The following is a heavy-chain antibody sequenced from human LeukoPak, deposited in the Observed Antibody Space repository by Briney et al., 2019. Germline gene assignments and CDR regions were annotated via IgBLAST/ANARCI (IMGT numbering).Heavy chain of an antibody. V-gene: IGHV3-74*01. CDR1: GFTFSTYW. J-gene: IGHJ1*01. Sequence: TGGSLRLSCAASGFTFSTYWMHWVRQAPGKGLVWVSRIKSDGSTNYADSVKGRFTISRDNAKNTVSLQMNSLRPEDTGVYYCARAPSEIGGYYPEYFRHWGQGTLVTVSP. D-gene: IGHD3-22*01. CDR3: ARAPSEIGGYYPEYFRH. CDR2: IKSDGST.